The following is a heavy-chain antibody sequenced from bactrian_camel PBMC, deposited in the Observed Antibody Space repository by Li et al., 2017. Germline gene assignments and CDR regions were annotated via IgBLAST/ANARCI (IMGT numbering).Heavy chain of an antibody. J-gene: IGHJ6*01. Sequence: VQLVESGRGSVQAGGSLRLSCAASGYTTRRYCMAWFRQAPGKEREEVARIDNAGRTTYRDSVKGRFTISIDNRKNILYLQMNSLTPGDTAMYYCTARYEFGLGACRGVGGLGFWGQGTQVTVS. V-gene: IGHV3S53*01. D-gene: IGHD1*01. CDR3: TARYEFGLGACRGVGGLGF. CDR2: IDNAGRT. CDR1: GYTTRRYC.